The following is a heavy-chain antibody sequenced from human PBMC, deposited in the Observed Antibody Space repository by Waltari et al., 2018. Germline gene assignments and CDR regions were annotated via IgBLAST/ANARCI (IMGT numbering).Heavy chain of an antibody. V-gene: IGHV3-21*01. D-gene: IGHD3-3*01. CDR2: ISRSSTYI. J-gene: IGHJ3*02. Sequence: EVQLVESGGGLVKSGGSQRLSCAASGFTFSSYSMNWVRQAPGKGLEWLSIISRSSTYIYYSDSVKGRFTISRDNAKNSVFLQMNSLRAEDTAMYYCARAGLSASGVVLDDAFDSWGQGTMVIVSS. CDR1: GFTFSSYS. CDR3: ARAGLSASGVVLDDAFDS.